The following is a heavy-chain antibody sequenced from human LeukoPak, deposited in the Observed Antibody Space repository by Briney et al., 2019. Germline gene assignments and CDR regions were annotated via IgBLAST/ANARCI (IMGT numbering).Heavy chain of an antibody. D-gene: IGHD1-26*01. CDR3: ARSSSGSYWFDP. Sequence: SETLSLTCSVSGYSINNADYWGWIRQAAGKGLEWIGRISGSGSTDYNASLKSRVTMSVDTSKNQLSLEVISVTAADTAVYYCARSSSGSYWFDPWGQGTLVTVSS. J-gene: IGHJ5*02. CDR1: GYSINNADY. CDR2: ISGSGST. V-gene: IGHV4-38-2*02.